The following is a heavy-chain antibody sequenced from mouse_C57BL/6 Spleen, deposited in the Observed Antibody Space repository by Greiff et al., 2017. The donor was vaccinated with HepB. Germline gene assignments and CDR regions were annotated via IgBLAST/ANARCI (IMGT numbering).Heavy chain of an antibody. CDR3: AKGLGHYAMDY. Sequence: VQLQQSGAELARPGASVKMSCKASGYTFTSYTMHWVKQRPGQGLEWIGYINPSSGYTKYNQKFKDKATLTADKSSSTAYMQLSSLTSEDSAVYYCAKGLGHYAMDYWGQGTSVTVSS. D-gene: IGHD4-1*01. CDR2: INPSSGYT. J-gene: IGHJ4*01. V-gene: IGHV1-4*01. CDR1: GYTFTSYT.